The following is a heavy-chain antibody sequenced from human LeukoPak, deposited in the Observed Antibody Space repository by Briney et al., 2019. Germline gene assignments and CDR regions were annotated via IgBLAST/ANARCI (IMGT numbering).Heavy chain of an antibody. V-gene: IGHV4-34*01. CDR1: GGSFSGYY. J-gene: IGHJ4*02. CDR3: ARIGYCTNGVCFDY. D-gene: IGHD2-8*01. Sequence: PSETLSLTCAVYGGSFSGYYWSWIRQPPGKGLEWIGEINHSGSTNYNPSLKSRVTISVDTSKNQFSLKLSSVTAADTAAYYCARIGYCTNGVCFDYWGQGTLVTVSS. CDR2: INHSGST.